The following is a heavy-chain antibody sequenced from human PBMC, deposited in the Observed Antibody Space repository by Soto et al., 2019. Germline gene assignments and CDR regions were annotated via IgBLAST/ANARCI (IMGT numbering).Heavy chain of an antibody. CDR3: ARIAAALNDAFDI. Sequence: GGSLRLSCAASGFTFSSYSMNWVRQAPGKGLEWVSSISSSSSYIYYADSVKGRFTISRDNAKNSLYLQMNSLRAEDTAVYYCARIAAALNDAFDIWGQGTMVTVSS. V-gene: IGHV3-21*01. CDR2: ISSSSSYI. J-gene: IGHJ3*02. CDR1: GFTFSSYS. D-gene: IGHD6-13*01.